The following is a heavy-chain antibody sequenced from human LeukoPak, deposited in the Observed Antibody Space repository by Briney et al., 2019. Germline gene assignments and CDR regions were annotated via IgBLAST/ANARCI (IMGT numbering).Heavy chain of an antibody. CDR1: GFTFSDYY. Sequence: PGGSLRLSCAASGFTFSDYYMSWIRQAPGKGLEWVSYISRSGSYTNYADSVKGRFTISRDNAKNSLYLQMNSLRAEDTAVYYCATPTIYGSGSLYAFDIWGQGTMVTVSS. V-gene: IGHV3-11*03. CDR2: ISRSGSYT. J-gene: IGHJ3*02. CDR3: ATPTIYGSGSLYAFDI. D-gene: IGHD3-10*01.